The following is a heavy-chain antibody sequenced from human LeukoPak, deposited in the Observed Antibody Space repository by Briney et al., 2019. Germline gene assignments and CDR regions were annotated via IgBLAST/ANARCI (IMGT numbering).Heavy chain of an antibody. J-gene: IGHJ5*02. V-gene: IGHV3-30*18. Sequence: GGSLRLSCAASGFTFSSYGMHWVRQAPGKGLEWVAVISYDGSNKYYADSVKGRFTISRDNSKNTLYLQMNSLRAEDTAVYYCAKTFLGYCSSTSCYGGPHWFDPWGQGTLVTVSS. CDR2: ISYDGSNK. CDR1: GFTFSSYG. CDR3: AKTFLGYCSSTSCYGGPHWFDP. D-gene: IGHD2-2*01.